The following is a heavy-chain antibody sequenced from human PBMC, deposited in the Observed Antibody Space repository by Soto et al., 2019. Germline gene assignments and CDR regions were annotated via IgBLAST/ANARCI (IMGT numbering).Heavy chain of an antibody. CDR3: TRGPRSTSTATGTF. V-gene: IGHV3-74*01. J-gene: IGHJ4*02. D-gene: IGHD4-17*01. CDR1: GFTFSMYW. CDR2: INDDGIST. Sequence: GGSLRLSCAASGFTFSMYWMHWVRQVPGKGPEWVSRINDDGISTNYADSVKGRFTISRDNAKNTLYLQMNALRVEDTAVYYCTRGPRSTSTATGTFWGQGTLVTVSS.